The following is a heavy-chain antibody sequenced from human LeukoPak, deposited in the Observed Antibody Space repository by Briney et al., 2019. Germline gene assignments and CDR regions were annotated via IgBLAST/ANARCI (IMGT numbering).Heavy chain of an antibody. J-gene: IGHJ6*02. CDR2: ISYDGSNK. D-gene: IGHD2-2*01. Sequence: GGSLRLSCAASGFTFSSYAMHWVRQAPGKGLEWVAVISYDGSNKHYADSVKGRFTISRDNSKNTLCLQMNSLRAEDTAVYYCASQSTSCYDPLAFIHLGCPNGMDVWGQGTTVTVSS. CDR1: GFTFSSYA. V-gene: IGHV3-30*04. CDR3: ASQSTSCYDPLAFIHLGCPNGMDV.